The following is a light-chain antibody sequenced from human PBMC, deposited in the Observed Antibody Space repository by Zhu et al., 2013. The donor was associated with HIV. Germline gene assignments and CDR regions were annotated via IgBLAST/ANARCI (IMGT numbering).Light chain of an antibody. V-gene: IGKV4-1*01. Sequence: DIVMTQSPDSLAVSLGERATINCKSSQSVLYSPNNKNYLAWYQQKPGQPPELLIYWASTRESGVPDRFSGSGSGTDFTLTIGSLQAEDVAVYYCQQYYGTPVTFGGGTKVDIK. J-gene: IGKJ4*01. CDR2: WAS. CDR3: QQYYGTPVT. CDR1: QSVLYSPNNKNY.